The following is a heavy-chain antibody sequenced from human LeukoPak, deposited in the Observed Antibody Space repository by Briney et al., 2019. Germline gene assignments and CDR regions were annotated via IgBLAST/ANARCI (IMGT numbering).Heavy chain of an antibody. CDR3: AKGLKGYSAYEQIDY. D-gene: IGHD5-12*01. V-gene: IGHV3-23*01. CDR1: GFTFSSSA. J-gene: IGHJ4*02. Sequence: QPGGSLRLSCAASGFTFSSSAMSWVRQAPGKGLEWVSGLSASGGNTYYGDSVKGRFTISRDNSKNTLYLQMNSLRAEDTAVYYCAKGLKGYSAYEQIDYWGQGTLVTVSS. CDR2: LSASGGNT.